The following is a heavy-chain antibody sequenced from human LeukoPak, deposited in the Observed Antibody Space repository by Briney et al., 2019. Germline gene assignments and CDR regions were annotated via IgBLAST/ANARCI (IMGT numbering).Heavy chain of an antibody. D-gene: IGHD1-26*01. CDR3: ATGKVGPYYYYMDV. J-gene: IGHJ6*03. Sequence: GGSLRLSCAASGFTFSDYHMSWIRQAPGKGLEWVSHISSPGTTTLYADSVKGRFTISRDNAKNSLHLQMNTLRADDTAVYYCATGKVGPYYYYMDVWGKGTTVTVSS. CDR2: ISSPGTTT. V-gene: IGHV3-11*04. CDR1: GFTFSDYH.